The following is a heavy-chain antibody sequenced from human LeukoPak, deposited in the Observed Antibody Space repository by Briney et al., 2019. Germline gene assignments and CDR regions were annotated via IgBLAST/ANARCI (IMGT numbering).Heavy chain of an antibody. J-gene: IGHJ4*02. D-gene: IGHD6-13*01. CDR1: GYTFTKYA. CDR2: INTNTGNP. Sequence: ASVKVSCKASGYTFTKYAMNWVRQAPGQGLEWMGWINTNTGNPTYAQGFTGRFVFSLDTSVSTAYLRISSLKAEDTAVYYCARTGPGYSSSSLYYFDYWGQGTLVIVSS. V-gene: IGHV7-4-1*02. CDR3: ARTGPGYSSSSLYYFDY.